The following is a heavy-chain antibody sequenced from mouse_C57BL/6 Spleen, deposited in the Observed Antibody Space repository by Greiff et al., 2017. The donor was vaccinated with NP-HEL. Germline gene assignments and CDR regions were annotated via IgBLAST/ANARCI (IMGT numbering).Heavy chain of an antibody. V-gene: IGHV1-18*01. CDR1: GYTFTDYN. CDR2: INPNNGGT. J-gene: IGHJ2*01. CDR3: ARSNYDYDYYFDY. D-gene: IGHD2-4*01. Sequence: EVQLQQSGPELVKPGASVKIPCKASGYTFTDYNMDWVKQSHGKSLEWIGDINPNNGGTIYNQKFKGKATLTVDKSSSTAYMELRSLTSEDTAVYYCARSNYDYDYYFDYWGQGTTLTVSS.